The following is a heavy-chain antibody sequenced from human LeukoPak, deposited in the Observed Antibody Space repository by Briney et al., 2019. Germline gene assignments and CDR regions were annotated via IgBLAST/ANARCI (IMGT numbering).Heavy chain of an antibody. J-gene: IGHJ3*01. CDR2: ISGSGGST. Sequence: GGSLRLSCAASGFTFSSYAMSWVRQAPGKGLEWVSAISGSGGSTYYADSVKGRFTISRDNSNNTLYLQMNSLRAEDTAVYYCAKQGALYDSTNWGQGTMVTVSS. V-gene: IGHV3-23*01. CDR1: GFTFSSYA. D-gene: IGHD3-22*01. CDR3: AKQGALYDSTN.